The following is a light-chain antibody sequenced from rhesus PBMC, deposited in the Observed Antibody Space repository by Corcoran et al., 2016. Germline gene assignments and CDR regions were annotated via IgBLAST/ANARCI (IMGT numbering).Light chain of an antibody. Sequence: DIQMTQSPSSLSASVGDRVTVTCRASQGISNNLAWYQQKPGQVPKLLIYYASTLQSGVPSRFSGSGSGTDFTLTISSLQPEDFATYCWHHGYGTAWTFGQGTKVEIK. CDR2: YAS. CDR1: QGISNN. CDR3: HHGYGTAWT. J-gene: IGKJ1*01. V-gene: IGKV1-25*01.